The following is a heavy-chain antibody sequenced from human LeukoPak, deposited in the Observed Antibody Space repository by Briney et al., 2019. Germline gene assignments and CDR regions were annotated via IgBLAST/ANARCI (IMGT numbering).Heavy chain of an antibody. J-gene: IGHJ6*02. CDR2: IYYSGST. V-gene: IGHV4-59*01. Sequence: SETLSLTCTVSGGSISSYYWSWIRQPPGKGLEWIGYIYYSGSTNYNPSLKSRVTISVDTSKNQFSLKLSSVTAADTAVYYCARVVVVPAADYPRYYYYGMDVWGQGTTVTVS. D-gene: IGHD2-2*01. CDR3: ARVVVVPAADYPRYYYYGMDV. CDR1: GGSISSYY.